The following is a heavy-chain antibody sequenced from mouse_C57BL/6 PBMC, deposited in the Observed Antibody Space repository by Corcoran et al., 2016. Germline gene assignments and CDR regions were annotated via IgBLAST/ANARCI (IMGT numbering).Heavy chain of an antibody. CDR2: INPNNGGT. CDR3: ERRADGSLAY. D-gene: IGHD2-3*01. V-gene: IGHV1-26*01. Sequence: EVQLQQSGPELVKPGASVKISCKASGYTFTDYYMNWVTQSHGKSLEWIGDINPNNGGTSYNQKFKGKATLTVDKSSSTAYMELRSLTSEDSSVYYWERRADGSLAYWGQGTLGTVST. CDR1: GYTFTDYY. J-gene: IGHJ3*01.